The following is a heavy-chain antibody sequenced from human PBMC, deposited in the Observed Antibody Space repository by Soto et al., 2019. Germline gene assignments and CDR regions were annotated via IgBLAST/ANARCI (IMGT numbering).Heavy chain of an antibody. J-gene: IGHJ5*02. CDR3: ARSPYTSSSNWFDP. CDR1: GYTFSGYY. V-gene: IGHV1-2*04. Sequence: QVQLVQSGAEVKKPGASVKVSCKASGYTFSGYYMHWVRQAPGQGLEWMGWINPKSGVTNYAQKFQGWVTMTRDTSIPTTYMELSRLRSDDTAVYYCARSPYTSSSNWFDPWGQGTLVTVSS. CDR2: INPKSGVT. D-gene: IGHD6-6*01.